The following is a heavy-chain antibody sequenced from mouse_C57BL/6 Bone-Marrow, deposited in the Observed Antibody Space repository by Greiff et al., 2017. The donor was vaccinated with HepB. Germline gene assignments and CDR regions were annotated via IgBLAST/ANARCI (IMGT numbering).Heavy chain of an antibody. CDR2: INPNNGGT. CDR1: GYTFTDYY. Sequence: EVQLQQSGPELVKPGASVKISCKASGYTFTDYYMNWVKQSHGKSLEWIGDINPNNGGTSYNQKFKGKATLTVDKSSSTAYMELRSLTSEDSAVYYCARGYYLDYWGQGTTLTVAS. J-gene: IGHJ2*01. CDR3: ARGYYLDY. V-gene: IGHV1-26*01.